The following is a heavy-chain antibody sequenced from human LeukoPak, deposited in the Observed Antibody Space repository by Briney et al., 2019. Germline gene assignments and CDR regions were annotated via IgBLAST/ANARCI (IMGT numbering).Heavy chain of an antibody. CDR2: INHSGSI. Sequence: PSETLSLTCAVYGGSFSGYYWSWIRQPPGKGLKWIGEINHSGSINYNPSLKSRVTISVDTSKNQFSLKLSSVTAADTAVYYCARGLQYGSGSYLLWFDPWGQGTLVTVSS. V-gene: IGHV4-34*01. D-gene: IGHD3-10*01. J-gene: IGHJ5*02. CDR1: GGSFSGYY. CDR3: ARGLQYGSGSYLLWFDP.